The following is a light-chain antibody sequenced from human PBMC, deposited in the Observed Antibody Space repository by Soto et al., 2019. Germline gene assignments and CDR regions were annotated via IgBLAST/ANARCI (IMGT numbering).Light chain of an antibody. V-gene: IGKV3-15*01. Sequence: EIVMTQSPATLSVSVGERATLSCRASQSVSSNLAWYQQKPGQAPRLLIYGASTRATGIPARFSGSGSGTEFTLTISSLQSEDFAVYYCQQYNNWPFTFGPGTKVDIK. CDR3: QQYNNWPFT. J-gene: IGKJ3*01. CDR2: GAS. CDR1: QSVSSN.